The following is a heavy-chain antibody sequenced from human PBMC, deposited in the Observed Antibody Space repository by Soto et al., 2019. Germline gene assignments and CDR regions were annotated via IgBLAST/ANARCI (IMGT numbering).Heavy chain of an antibody. CDR2: ISSSISYT. J-gene: IGHJ4*02. CDR3: ARTGTGDYGFIIY. V-gene: IGHV3-11*05. D-gene: IGHD4-17*01. CDR1: GFTFSDYS. Sequence: QVQLVESGGGLVKPGGSLRLSCAASGFTFSDYSMSWIRQAPGKGLEWVSYISSSISYTEYTDSVKGRFTVSRDNAKNSLYLQMNSLRAEDTAVYYCARTGTGDYGFIIYWGQGTLVTVSS.